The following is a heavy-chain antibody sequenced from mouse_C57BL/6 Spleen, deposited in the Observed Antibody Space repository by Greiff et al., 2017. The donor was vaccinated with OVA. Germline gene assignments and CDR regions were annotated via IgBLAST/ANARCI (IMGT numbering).Heavy chain of an antibody. CDR1: GFSLTSYG. Sequence: VHLVESGPGLVQPSQSLSITCTVSGFSLTSYGVHWVRQSPGKGLEWLGVIWRGGSTDYNAAFMSRLSITKDNSKSQVFFKMNSLQADDTAIYYCAKPYDYGSSYVWYFEVWGTGTTVTVAS. V-gene: IGHV2-5*01. J-gene: IGHJ1*03. CDR2: IWRGGST. CDR3: AKPYDYGSSYVWYFEV. D-gene: IGHD1-1*01.